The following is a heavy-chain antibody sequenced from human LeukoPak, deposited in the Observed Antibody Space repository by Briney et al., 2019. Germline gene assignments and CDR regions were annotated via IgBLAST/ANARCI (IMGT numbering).Heavy chain of an antibody. D-gene: IGHD4-4*01. CDR1: GGSISSGGYY. CDR2: IYYSGST. Sequence: PSETLSLTCTVSGGSISSGGYYWSWIRQHPGKGLEWIGYIYYSGSTNYNPSLKSRVTISVDTSKNQFSLKLSSVTAADTAVYYCARDTVTDDYYYYGMDVWGQGTTVTVSS. CDR3: ARDTVTDDYYYYGMDV. V-gene: IGHV4-61*08. J-gene: IGHJ6*02.